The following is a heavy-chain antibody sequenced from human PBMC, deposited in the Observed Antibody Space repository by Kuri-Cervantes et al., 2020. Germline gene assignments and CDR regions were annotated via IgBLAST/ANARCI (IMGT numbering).Heavy chain of an antibody. V-gene: IGHV3-23*01. CDR1: GFTFSSYA. Sequence: GGSLRLSCAASGFTFSSYAMSWVRQAPGKGLEWVSAISGSGGSTYYADSVKGRFTISRDNSKNTLYLQINSLRAEDTAVYYCARETKNYYDSSGYYFHWGQGTLVTVSS. CDR2: ISGSGGST. D-gene: IGHD3-22*01. CDR3: ARETKNYYDSSGYYFH. J-gene: IGHJ4*02.